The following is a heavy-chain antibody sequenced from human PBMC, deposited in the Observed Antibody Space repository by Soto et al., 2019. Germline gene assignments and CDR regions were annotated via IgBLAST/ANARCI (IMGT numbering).Heavy chain of an antibody. V-gene: IGHV1-46*01. D-gene: IGHD3-10*01. CDR1: GYTFTSYY. Sequence: ASVKVSCKASGYTFTSYYMHWVRQAPGQGLEWMGIINPSGGSTSYAQKFQGRVTMTRDTSTSTVYMELSSLRSEDTTVYYCARDHFYYYGSGSYFSRRGGEYGMDVWGRGTTVTVSS. J-gene: IGHJ6*02. CDR3: ARDHFYYYGSGSYFSRRGGEYGMDV. CDR2: INPSGGST.